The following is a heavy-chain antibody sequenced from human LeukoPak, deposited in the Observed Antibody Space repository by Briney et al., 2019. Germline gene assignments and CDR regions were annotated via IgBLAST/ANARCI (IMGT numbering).Heavy chain of an antibody. CDR2: IWDNGSRR. Sequence: GGSLRLSCAASGFTFSMYGMPWVRQAPGKGLEWVAIIWDNGSRRNYEDSVKGRFTISRDNSENTLSLQMDSLRVEDTAVYYCVRGRRNTWSFDFWGQGTPVTVSS. J-gene: IGHJ4*02. CDR3: VRGRRNTWSFDF. CDR1: GFTFSMYG. V-gene: IGHV3-33*01. D-gene: IGHD2-2*02.